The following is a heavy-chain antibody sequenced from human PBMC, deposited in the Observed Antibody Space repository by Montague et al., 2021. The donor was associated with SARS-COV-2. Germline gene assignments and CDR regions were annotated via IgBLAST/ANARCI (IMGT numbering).Heavy chain of an antibody. CDR2: IYYSGST. CDR1: GGSISSSIYY. Sequence: SETLSLTCTVSGGSISSSIYYWGWIRQPPGKGLEWIGSIYYSGSTYYTPSLKSRVTISVDTSKNQFSLKLSSVTAADTAVYYCVRISGKVVLLWGQGTLVTVSS. J-gene: IGHJ4*02. D-gene: IGHD3-3*02. CDR3: VRISGKVVLL. V-gene: IGHV4-39*07.